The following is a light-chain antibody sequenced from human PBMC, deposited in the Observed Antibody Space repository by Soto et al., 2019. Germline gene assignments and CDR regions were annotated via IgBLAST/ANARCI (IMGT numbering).Light chain of an antibody. CDR1: SSNIGAGYD. J-gene: IGLJ1*01. V-gene: IGLV1-40*01. Sequence: QSALTQPLSVSGAPGQRVTISCTGSSSNIGAGYDVHWYQQLPGTAPKLLIYGNSNRPSGVPDRFSGSKSGTSASLAITGLQAEDEADYYCQSYDSSRSGSVFGTGTKVTVL. CDR2: GNS. CDR3: QSYDSSRSGSV.